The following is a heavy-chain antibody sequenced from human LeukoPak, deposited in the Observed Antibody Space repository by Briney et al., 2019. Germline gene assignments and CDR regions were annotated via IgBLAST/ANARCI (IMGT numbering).Heavy chain of an antibody. V-gene: IGHV3-30*03. CDR2: TSYDGSNT. D-gene: IGHD3-22*01. CDR1: GFTLSSHV. CDR3: ARTSSSGYFDH. Sequence: PGKSLRLSCVVSGFTLSSHVMYWIRQAPGKGLEWVALTSYDGSNTDYTDSVKGRFIISRDNPRNTLYLQMNSLSAEDTASYYCARTSSSGYFDHWGQGALVTVSS. J-gene: IGHJ4*02.